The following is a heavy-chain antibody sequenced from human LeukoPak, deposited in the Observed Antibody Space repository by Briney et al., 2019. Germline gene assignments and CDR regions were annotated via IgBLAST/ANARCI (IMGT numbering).Heavy chain of an antibody. CDR3: ARASGGASSGFWLRAFDI. V-gene: IGHV4-61*08. Sequence: PSETLSLTCTVSGGSISSGGYYWSWIRQHPGKGLEWIGYIYYSGGTYYNPSLKSRVTISVDTSKNQFSLKLSSVTAADTAVYYCARASGGASSGFWLRAFDIWGQGTMVTVSS. J-gene: IGHJ3*02. CDR1: GGSISSGGYY. D-gene: IGHD3-22*01. CDR2: IYYSGGT.